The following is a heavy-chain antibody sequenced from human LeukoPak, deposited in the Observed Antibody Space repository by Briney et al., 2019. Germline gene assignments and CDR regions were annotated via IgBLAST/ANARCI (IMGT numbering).Heavy chain of an antibody. D-gene: IGHD3-10*01. V-gene: IGHV3-74*01. Sequence: GASVKVSCKASGYTFSSHWMHWVRQAPGKGLVWVSRINSDGSSTSYADSVKGRFTISRDNAKNTLYLQMNSLRAEDTAVYYCARGPPYGSGSYYPGDYWGQGTLVTVSS. CDR3: ARGPPYGSGSYYPGDY. CDR2: INSDGSST. CDR1: GYTFSSHW. J-gene: IGHJ4*02.